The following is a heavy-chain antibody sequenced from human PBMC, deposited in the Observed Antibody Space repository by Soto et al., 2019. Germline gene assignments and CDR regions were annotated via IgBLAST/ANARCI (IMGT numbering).Heavy chain of an antibody. CDR3: ARYPTPFCGGDCVNWFDP. J-gene: IGHJ5*02. CDR1: RFSFSSYG. CDR2: IWFDGSNQ. D-gene: IGHD2-21*01. Sequence: QVQLVESGGGVVQPGKSLRLSCAASRFSFSSYGMHWVRQAPGKGLEWVAFIWFDGSNQYYGDSVKGRFTISRDNSKSRLYLHMNNLTAEDTAVYYCARYPTPFCGGDCVNWFDPWGQGTLVIVSS. V-gene: IGHV3-33*01.